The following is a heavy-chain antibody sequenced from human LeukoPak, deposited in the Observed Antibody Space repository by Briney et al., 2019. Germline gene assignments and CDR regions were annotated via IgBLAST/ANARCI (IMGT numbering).Heavy chain of an antibody. J-gene: IGHJ5*02. CDR2: IFYNGTT. V-gene: IGHV4-39*01. Sequence: SETLSLTCTVSGGPIYSSSFYWDWVRQPPGMGLEWIGNIFYNGTTYYNPSVKSRVTISVYTSKNLFSLKLTSVTAADSAVYYCARRPRMVASTNWFDPWGQGTLVIVSS. CDR1: GGPIYSSSFY. D-gene: IGHD4/OR15-4a*01. CDR3: ARRPRMVASTNWFDP.